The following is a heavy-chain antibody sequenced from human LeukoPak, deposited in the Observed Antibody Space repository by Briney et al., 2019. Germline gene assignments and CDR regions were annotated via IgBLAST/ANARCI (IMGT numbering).Heavy chain of an antibody. CDR2: INGDGSWT. CDR1: GNYW. J-gene: IGHJ4*02. Sequence: GGSLRLSCAASGNYWMHWFRQAPGKGLVWVSHINGDGSWTTYADSVKGRFTISKDNAKNTVYLQMNSLRAEDTAVYYCAKDGGLWVSAHWGDSWGRGTLVTVSS. CDR3: AKDGGLWVSAHWGDS. D-gene: IGHD7-27*01. V-gene: IGHV3-74*01.